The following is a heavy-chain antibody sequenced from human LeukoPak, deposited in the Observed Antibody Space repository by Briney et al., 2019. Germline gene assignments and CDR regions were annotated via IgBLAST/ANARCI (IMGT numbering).Heavy chain of an antibody. CDR1: GGSMNINDYY. J-gene: IGHJ4*02. CDR3: ARWLHFTVYFDY. V-gene: IGHV4-39*01. D-gene: IGHD5-24*01. Sequence: SETLSLTCSVFGGSMNINDYYWAWIRQPPGKGLEWIGSIYYSGSTYYNPSLKSRVTISVDTSKNQFSLKLSSVAAADTAVYYCARWLHFTVYFDYWGQGTLVTVSS. CDR2: IYYSGST.